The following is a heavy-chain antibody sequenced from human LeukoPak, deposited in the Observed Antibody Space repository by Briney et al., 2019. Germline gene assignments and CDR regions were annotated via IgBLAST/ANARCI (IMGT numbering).Heavy chain of an antibody. Sequence: PSETLSLTCAVSGGSISSGGYSWSWIRQPPGKGLEWIGYIYHSGSTYYNPSLKSRVTISVDRSKNQFSLKLSSVTAADTAVYYCARHLSGSWPSDFDYWGQGTLVTVSS. CDR3: ARHLSGSWPSDFDY. V-gene: IGHV4-30-2*01. CDR1: GGSISSGGYS. CDR2: IYHSGST. J-gene: IGHJ4*02.